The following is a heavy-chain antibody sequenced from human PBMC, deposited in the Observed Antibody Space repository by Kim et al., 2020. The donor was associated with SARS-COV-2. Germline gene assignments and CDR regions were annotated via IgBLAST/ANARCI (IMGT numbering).Heavy chain of an antibody. J-gene: IGHJ6*02. V-gene: IGHV3-30*18. CDR1: GFTFNSFG. D-gene: IGHD2-2*01. CDR3: PKVKYPRDYNYYDMDV. CDR2: ISYDGSNE. Sequence: GGSLRLSCATSGFTFNSFGFHWVRQAPGKGLEWVAVISYDGSNEFYGDSVKGRFTISRDNSKNTVYLQMSSLRAEDTAVYYCPKVKYPRDYNYYDMDVWGQGTTVTVSS.